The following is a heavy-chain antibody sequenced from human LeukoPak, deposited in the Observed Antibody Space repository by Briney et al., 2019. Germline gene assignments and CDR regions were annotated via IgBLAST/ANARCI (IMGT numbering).Heavy chain of an antibody. CDR2: ISSSSSYT. D-gene: IGHD6-13*01. Sequence: GGSLRLSCAASGFTFSDYHMSWIRQAPGKGLEWVSYISSSSSYTNYADSVKGRFTISRDNAKNSLYLQMNSLRAEDTAVYYCARDAVSLAAAGTSDYWGQGSLVTVSS. CDR3: ARDAVSLAAAGTSDY. CDR1: GFTFSDYH. J-gene: IGHJ4*02. V-gene: IGHV3-11*05.